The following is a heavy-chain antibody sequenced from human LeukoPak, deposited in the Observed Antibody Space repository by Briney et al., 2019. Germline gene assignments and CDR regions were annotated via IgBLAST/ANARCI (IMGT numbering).Heavy chain of an antibody. CDR3: AKDSSSYDWGCMDV. J-gene: IGHJ6*03. V-gene: IGHV3-23*01. Sequence: QPGGSLRLSCAASGFTFSTYAMSWVRQAPGKGLEWVSLIGGSDGRTRYADSVKGRFTISRDNSKNTLYLEMNSLRAEDTAVYYCAKDSSSYDWGCMDVWGKGTTVTISS. D-gene: IGHD3-22*01. CDR2: IGGSDGRT. CDR1: GFTFSTYA.